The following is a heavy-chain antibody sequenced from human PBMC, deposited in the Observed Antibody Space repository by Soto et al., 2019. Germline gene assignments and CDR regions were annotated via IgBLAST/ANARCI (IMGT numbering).Heavy chain of an antibody. D-gene: IGHD3-3*01. Sequence: RASVKVSCKASGYTFTSYAIHWVRQAPGQRLEWMGWINAGNGNTKYSQKFQGRVTITRDTSASTAYMELSSLRSEDTAVYYCARGGILRFLEWLYQYHPLPLDYWGQGTLVTVSS. J-gene: IGHJ4*02. CDR3: ARGGILRFLEWLYQYHPLPLDY. CDR1: GYTFTSYA. CDR2: INAGNGNT. V-gene: IGHV1-3*01.